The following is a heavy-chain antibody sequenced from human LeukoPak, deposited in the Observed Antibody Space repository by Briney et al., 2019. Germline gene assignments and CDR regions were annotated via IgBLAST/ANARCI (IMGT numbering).Heavy chain of an antibody. Sequence: SETLSLTCAVSGGSISSGGYSWSWIRQPPGKGLEWIGYIYHSGSTYYNPSLKSRVTISVDRSKSQFSLKLSSVTAADTAVYYCAREGYYYGSGSYYTGGFDYWGQGTLVTVSS. CDR3: AREGYYYGSGSYYTGGFDY. J-gene: IGHJ4*02. V-gene: IGHV4-30-2*01. CDR2: IYHSGST. D-gene: IGHD3-10*01. CDR1: GGSISSGGYS.